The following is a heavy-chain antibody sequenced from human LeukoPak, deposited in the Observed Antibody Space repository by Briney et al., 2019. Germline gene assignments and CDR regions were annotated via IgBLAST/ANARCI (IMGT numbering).Heavy chain of an antibody. J-gene: IGHJ4*02. CDR1: GGSISSYY. CDR2: IYTSGST. V-gene: IGHV4-4*07. Sequence: PSETLSLTCTVSGGSISSYYWSWIRQPAGKGLEWIGRIYTSGSTNYNPSLKSRVTMSVDTSKNQFSLKLSSVTAADTAVYYCARQSLYDFWSGYRSLDYWGQGTLVTVSS. D-gene: IGHD3-3*01. CDR3: ARQSLYDFWSGYRSLDY.